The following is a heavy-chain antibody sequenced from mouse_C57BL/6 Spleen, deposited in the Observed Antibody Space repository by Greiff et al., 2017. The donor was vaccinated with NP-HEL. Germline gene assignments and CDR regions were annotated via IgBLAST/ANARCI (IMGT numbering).Heavy chain of an antibody. D-gene: IGHD1-1*01. V-gene: IGHV5-16*01. CDR1: GFTFSDYY. CDR2: INYDGSST. CDR3: ARGSSCAMDY. J-gene: IGHJ4*01. Sequence: EVKLMESEGGLVQPGSSMKLSCTASGFTFSDYYMAWVRQVPEKGLEWVANINYDGSSTYYLDSLKSRFIISRDNAKNILYLQMSSLKSEDTATYYCARGSSCAMDYWGQGTSVTVSS.